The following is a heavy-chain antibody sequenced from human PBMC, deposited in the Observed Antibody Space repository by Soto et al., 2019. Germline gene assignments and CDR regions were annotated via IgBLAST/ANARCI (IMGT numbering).Heavy chain of an antibody. CDR3: ASGRGSGSYYYMDV. V-gene: IGHV1-8*01. Sequence: ASVKVSCTASGYTFTSYDINWVRQAPGQGLEWMGWMNPNSGNTGYAQKFQGRVTMTRNTSISTAYMELSSLRSEDTAVYYCASGRGSGSYYYMDVWGKGTTVTVS. CDR2: MNPNSGNT. J-gene: IGHJ6*03. CDR1: GYTFTSYD. D-gene: IGHD3-10*01.